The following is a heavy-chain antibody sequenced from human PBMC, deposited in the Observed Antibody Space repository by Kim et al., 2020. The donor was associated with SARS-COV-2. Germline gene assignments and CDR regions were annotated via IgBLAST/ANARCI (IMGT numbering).Heavy chain of an antibody. D-gene: IGHD6-19*01. CDR2: INTNTGNP. CDR1: GYTFTSYA. J-gene: IGHJ6*02. Sequence: ASVKVSCKASGYTFTSYAMNWVRQAPGQGLEWMGWINTNTGNPTYAQGFTGRFVFSLDTSVSTAYLQISSLKAEDTAVYYCARGSGSGWARAIYYYYYGMDVWGQGTTVTVSS. V-gene: IGHV7-4-1*02. CDR3: ARGSGSGWARAIYYYYYGMDV.